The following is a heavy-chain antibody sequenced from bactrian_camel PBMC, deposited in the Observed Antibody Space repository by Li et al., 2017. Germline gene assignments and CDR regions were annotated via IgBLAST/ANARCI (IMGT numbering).Heavy chain of an antibody. D-gene: IGHD8*01. CDR3: AADLLLMRPLEASEYKY. CDR2: IYTGTDRT. J-gene: IGHJ4*01. CDR1: GYTYNRNC. Sequence: HVQLVESGGGSVQAGGFLRLSCAASGYTYNRNCMAWFRQAPGKEREGVASIYTGTDRTYYADSVKGRFAIWQDNAKATVYLEINYLRPEDTAMYYCAADLLLMRPLEASEYKYWGQGTQVTV. V-gene: IGHV3S1*01.